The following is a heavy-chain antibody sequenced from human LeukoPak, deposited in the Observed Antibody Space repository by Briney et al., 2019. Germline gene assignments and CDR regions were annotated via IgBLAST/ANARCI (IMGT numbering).Heavy chain of an antibody. Sequence: ASVKVSCKASGYTFTGYYMDWVRQAPGQGLEWMGLINPNSGGTNYPQKFQGRVTMTRDTSISTAYMELRRLRSDDTAVYYCDRVGYRSGSYYLDYWGQGTLVTVSS. J-gene: IGHJ4*02. CDR1: GYTFTGYY. CDR2: INPNSGGT. V-gene: IGHV1-2*02. D-gene: IGHD6-19*01. CDR3: DRVGYRSGSYYLDY.